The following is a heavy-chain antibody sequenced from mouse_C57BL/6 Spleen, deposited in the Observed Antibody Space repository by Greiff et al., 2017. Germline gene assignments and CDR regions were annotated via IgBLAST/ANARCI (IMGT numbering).Heavy chain of an antibody. J-gene: IGHJ3*01. Sequence: QVQLKESGAELVKPGASVTISCKASGYTFTDYYINWVKQRPGQGLEWIGKLGPGSGSTYYNEKFKGKATLTADKSSSTAYMQLSSLTSEDSAVYFCARQFYYGNYEGFAYWGQGTLVTVSA. CDR1: GYTFTDYY. V-gene: IGHV1-77*01. CDR2: LGPGSGST. D-gene: IGHD2-1*01. CDR3: ARQFYYGNYEGFAY.